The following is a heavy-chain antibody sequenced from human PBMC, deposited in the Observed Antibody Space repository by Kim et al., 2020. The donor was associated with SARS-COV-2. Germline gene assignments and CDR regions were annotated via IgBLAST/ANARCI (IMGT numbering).Heavy chain of an antibody. V-gene: IGHV4-34*01. CDR3: ATRDY. J-gene: IGHJ4*02. Sequence: SETLSLTCDVYGGSFSSYYWSWIRQPPGKGLEWIGEINHRGSTNYNPSLKSRVSISVDTSKNQFSLKVSSVTAADTAVYYCATRDYWGQGTLVTVSS. CDR1: GGSFSSYY. CDR2: INHRGST.